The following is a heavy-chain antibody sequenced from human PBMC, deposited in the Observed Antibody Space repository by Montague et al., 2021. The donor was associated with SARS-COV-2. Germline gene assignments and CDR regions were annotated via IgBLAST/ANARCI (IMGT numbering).Heavy chain of an antibody. J-gene: IGHJ4*02. CDR3: ARDIALACRFDY. D-gene: IGHD6-19*01. V-gene: IGHV4-61*02. Sequence: TLSLTCTVSGGSISSGSYYWSWIRQPAGKGLEWIGRISISGSTNYNPSLKSRVTISVDTSKNQFSLKLSSVTAADTAVYYGARDIALACRFDYWGQGTPVTVSS. CDR2: ISISGST. CDR1: GGSISSGSYY.